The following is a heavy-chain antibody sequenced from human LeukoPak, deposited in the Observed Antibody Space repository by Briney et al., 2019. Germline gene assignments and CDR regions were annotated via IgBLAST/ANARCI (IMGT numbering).Heavy chain of an antibody. CDR1: GLTFSSHA. CDR3: ARTYDFWSGYQYYSDS. Sequence: GGSLRLSCEASGLTFSSHAMTWVRQTPGKGLEWVSGITGSGGSTYHAESVKGRFIISRDNSKNTLYLQMNSLRAEDTAVYYCARTYDFWSGYQYYSDSWGPRALATVSS. D-gene: IGHD3-3*01. CDR2: ITGSGGST. V-gene: IGHV3-23*01. J-gene: IGHJ4*02.